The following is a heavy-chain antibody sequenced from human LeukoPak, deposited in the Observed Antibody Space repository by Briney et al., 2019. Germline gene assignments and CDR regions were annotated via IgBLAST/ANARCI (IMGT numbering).Heavy chain of an antibody. CDR1: GFTCSSYA. D-gene: IGHD5-18*01. CDR3: ARRQLWLYYFDY. J-gene: IGHJ4*02. CDR2: ILYDGSNK. V-gene: IGHV3-30-3*01. Sequence: GGSLRLSCAASGFTCSSYAMHWVRQAPGKGLEWVAVILYDGSNKYYADSGKGRFTISRYNSKNTLYLQMNSLRAEDTAVYYCARRQLWLYYFDYWGEGTLLTVCS.